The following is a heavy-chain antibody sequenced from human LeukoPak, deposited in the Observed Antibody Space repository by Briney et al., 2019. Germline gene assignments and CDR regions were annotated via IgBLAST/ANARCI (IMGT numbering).Heavy chain of an antibody. CDR2: ITSSGST. Sequence: GGSLRLSCAASGFTFSGYEMNWVRQAPGKGLEWVSYITSSGSTHYGDSVKGRFTISRDNAKDSLYLQMNSLRAEDTAVYYCARAGAHISAFWGQGTLVTVSS. CDR1: GFTFSGYE. V-gene: IGHV3-48*03. CDR3: ARAGAHISAF. D-gene: IGHD3-10*01. J-gene: IGHJ4*02.